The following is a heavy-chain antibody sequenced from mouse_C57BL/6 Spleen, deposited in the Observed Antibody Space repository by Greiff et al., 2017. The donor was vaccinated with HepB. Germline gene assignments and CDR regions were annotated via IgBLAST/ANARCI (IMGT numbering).Heavy chain of an antibody. CDR2: IGPGSGST. V-gene: IGHV1-77*01. D-gene: IGHD3-2*01. CDR1: GYTFTDYY. CDR3: ERARHLDAMDY. Sequence: QVQLQQSGAELVKPGASVKISCKASGYTFTDYYLNWVKQRPGQGLEWIGKIGPGSGSTYYNEKFKGKATLTADKSSSTAYMQLSSLTSEDSAAYFCERARHLDAMDYWGQGTSVTVSA. J-gene: IGHJ4*01.